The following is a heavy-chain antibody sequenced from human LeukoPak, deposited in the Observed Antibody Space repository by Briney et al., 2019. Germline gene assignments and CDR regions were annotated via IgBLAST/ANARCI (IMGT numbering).Heavy chain of an antibody. D-gene: IGHD2-15*01. Sequence: ASVKVSCKASGYTFTSYGISWVRQAPGQGLEWMGWISAYNGNTNYATKLQGRVTMTTDTSTSTAYMELRSLRSDDTAVYYCAREALTYCSGGSCYFAFFDYWGQGTLVTVSS. CDR1: GYTFTSYG. V-gene: IGHV1-18*01. CDR3: AREALTYCSGGSCYFAFFDY. J-gene: IGHJ4*02. CDR2: ISAYNGNT.